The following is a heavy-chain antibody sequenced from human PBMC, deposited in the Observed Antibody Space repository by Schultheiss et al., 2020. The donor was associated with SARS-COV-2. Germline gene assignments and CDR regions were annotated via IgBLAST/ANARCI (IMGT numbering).Heavy chain of an antibody. J-gene: IGHJ4*02. CDR1: GFTVSSNY. Sequence: GGSLRLSCAASGFTVSSNYMSWVRQAPGKGLEWVSVIYSGGSTYYADSVKGRFTISRDNSKNTLYLQMNSLRAEDTAVYYCARDHWARGSSSAAVEGDFDYWGQGTLVTVSS. CDR3: ARDHWARGSSSAAVEGDFDY. V-gene: IGHV3-66*02. CDR2: IYSGGST. D-gene: IGHD6-6*01.